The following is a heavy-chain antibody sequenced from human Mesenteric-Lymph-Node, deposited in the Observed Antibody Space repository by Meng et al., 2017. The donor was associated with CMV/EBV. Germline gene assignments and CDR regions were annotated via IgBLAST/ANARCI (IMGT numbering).Heavy chain of an antibody. CDR1: GFTFDDYD. J-gene: IGHJ4*02. CDR2: ISGSGST. CDR3: AKIRVSSWYFDY. V-gene: IGHV3-23*01. D-gene: IGHD6-13*01. Sequence: AASGFTFDDYDMTWVRQAPGKGLEWVSGISGSGSTYYADSVKGRFTISRDNSKNTLYLQMNSLRAGDTAVYYCAKIRVSSWYFDYWGQGTLVTVSS.